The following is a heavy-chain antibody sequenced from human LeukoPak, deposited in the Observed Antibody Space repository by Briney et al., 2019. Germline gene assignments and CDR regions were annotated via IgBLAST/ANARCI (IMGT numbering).Heavy chain of an antibody. J-gene: IGHJ5*02. D-gene: IGHD2-2*02. V-gene: IGHV1-3*01. CDR2: INAGNGNT. Sequence: GASVKVSCKASGYTFTSYAMHWVRQAPGQRLEWMGWINAGNGNTKYSQKFQGRVTMTRDTSISTAYMELRGLRSEDTAVYYCVRDAEGAAISVNYWFDPWGQGTLVTVSS. CDR1: GYTFTSYA. CDR3: VRDAEGAAISVNYWFDP.